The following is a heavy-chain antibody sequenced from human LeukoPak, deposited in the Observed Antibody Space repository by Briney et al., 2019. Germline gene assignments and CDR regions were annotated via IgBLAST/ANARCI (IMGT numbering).Heavy chain of an antibody. CDR2: ISSNGGST. Sequence: GGSLRLSCAASGFTFSSYAMHWVRQAPGKGLEYVSAISSNGGSTYYANSVKGRFTISRDNSKSTLYLQMGSLRAEDMAVYYCARDRGYYYESSGYVDYWGQGTLVSVSS. J-gene: IGHJ4*02. D-gene: IGHD3-22*01. V-gene: IGHV3-64*01. CDR1: GFTFSSYA. CDR3: ARDRGYYYESSGYVDY.